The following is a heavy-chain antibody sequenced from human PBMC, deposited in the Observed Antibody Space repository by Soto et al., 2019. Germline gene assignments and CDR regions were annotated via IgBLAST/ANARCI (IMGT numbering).Heavy chain of an antibody. CDR3: GGSSGYYYGVDV. J-gene: IGHJ6*02. D-gene: IGHD3-16*01. CDR1: GGSLSNQY. Sequence: QMQLQESGPGLVKPSETLSLTCTVSGGSLSNQYWVWVRQPAGKGLEWIGRIYISGNTNYNPSLGSRVTMSMDTSKNQFSLKLDSMTAADTAVYYCGGSSGYYYGVDVWGQGTTVTVSS. V-gene: IGHV4-4*07. CDR2: IYISGNT.